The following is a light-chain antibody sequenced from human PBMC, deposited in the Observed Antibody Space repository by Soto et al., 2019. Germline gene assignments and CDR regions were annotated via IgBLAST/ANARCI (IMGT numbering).Light chain of an antibody. Sequence: DVVLTQSPVSLPVTLGQPASITCRSSHGLVYSNGNTFLSWLFQRPGQSPRRLIYKASNRDSGVPDRFSGSGSVTDFTLQITRVVAEDVGVYYCIQYTHWPHTFGQGTKLEIK. J-gene: IGKJ2*01. V-gene: IGKV2-30*01. CDR3: IQYTHWPHT. CDR1: HGLVYSNGNTF. CDR2: KAS.